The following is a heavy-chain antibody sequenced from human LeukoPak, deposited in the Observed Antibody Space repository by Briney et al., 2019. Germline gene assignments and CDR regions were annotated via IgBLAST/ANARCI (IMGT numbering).Heavy chain of an antibody. CDR1: GYTFTGYY. CDR2: INPNSGGT. Sequence: ASVKVSCKASGYTFTGYYMHWVRQAPGQGLEWMGWINPNSGGTNYAQKFQGRVTMTRDTSISTAYMELSRLRSDDTAVYYCARQTYYYGSGSYRGAFDIWGQGTMVTVSS. CDR3: ARQTYYYGSGSYRGAFDI. J-gene: IGHJ3*02. D-gene: IGHD3-10*01. V-gene: IGHV1-2*02.